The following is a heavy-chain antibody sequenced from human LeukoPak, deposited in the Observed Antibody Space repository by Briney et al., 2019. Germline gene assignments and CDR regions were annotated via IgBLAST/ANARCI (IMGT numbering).Heavy chain of an antibody. D-gene: IGHD3-22*01. CDR2: LNPYSGDT. CDR1: GYTFTAYY. J-gene: IGHJ4*02. V-gene: IGHV1-2*02. Sequence: ASVKVSCKASGYTFTAYYLHWVRQAPGQGLEWMGWLNPYSGDTNYAQNFQGRVTMTGDTSINTAYMELSRLRSDDTAVYYCVRSSYDSSLRFDDYWGQGTLVTVSS. CDR3: VRSSYDSSLRFDDY.